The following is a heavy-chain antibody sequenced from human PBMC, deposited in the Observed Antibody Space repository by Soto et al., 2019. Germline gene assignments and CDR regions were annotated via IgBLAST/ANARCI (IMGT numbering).Heavy chain of an antibody. CDR3: ARDHIAYYYDSSGSPGY. V-gene: IGHV3-48*02. CDR2: ISSSSSTI. Sequence: EVQLVESGGGLVQPGGSLRLSCAASGFTFSSYSMNWVHQAPGKGLEWVSYISSSSSTIYYADSVKGRFTISRDNAKNSLYLQMNSLRDEDTAVYYCARDHIAYYYDSSGSPGYWGQGTLVTVSS. J-gene: IGHJ4*02. CDR1: GFTFSSYS. D-gene: IGHD3-22*01.